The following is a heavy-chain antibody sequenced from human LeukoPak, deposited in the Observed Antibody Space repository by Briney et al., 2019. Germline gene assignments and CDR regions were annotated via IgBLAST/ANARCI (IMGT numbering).Heavy chain of an antibody. D-gene: IGHD3-3*01. CDR1: GYTFTSYD. J-gene: IGHJ4*02. CDR3: ATPPHDFWSGYYFLDY. V-gene: IGHV1-8*01. CDR2: MNPNSGNT. Sequence: ASVKVSCKASGYTFTSYDINGVRQATGQGREWMGWMNPNSGNTGYAQKFQGRVTITRNTSISTAYMELSSLRSEDTAVYYCATPPHDFWSGYYFLDYWGQGTLVTVSS.